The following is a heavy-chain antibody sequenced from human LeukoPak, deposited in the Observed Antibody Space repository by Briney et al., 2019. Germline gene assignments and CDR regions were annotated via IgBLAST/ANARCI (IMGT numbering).Heavy chain of an antibody. CDR1: GYTFTSYY. Sequence: ASVKVSCKASGYTFTSYYMHWVRQAPGQGLEWMGIINPSGGSTSYAQKFQGRVTMTRDTSTSTVYMELSSLRSEDTAVYYCARDAPPPVGYDSSGYYYVYYYGMDVWGQGTTVTVSS. V-gene: IGHV1-46*01. J-gene: IGHJ6*02. CDR3: ARDAPPPVGYDSSGYYYVYYYGMDV. D-gene: IGHD3-22*01. CDR2: INPSGGST.